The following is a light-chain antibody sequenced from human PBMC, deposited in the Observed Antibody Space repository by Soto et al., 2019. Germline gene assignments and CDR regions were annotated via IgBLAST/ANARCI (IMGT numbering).Light chain of an antibody. CDR1: QDITNY. CDR2: AAS. J-gene: IGKJ4*01. Sequence: DIQMTQSPSSLSASVGDRVTMTCQATQDITNYLHWYQQKPGKAPKLLIYAASTLQSGVPSRFSGSGSGTDFTLTINNLQPDDVATYYCQKYNNGGPLTFGGGTKVDIK. V-gene: IGKV1-27*01. CDR3: QKYNNGGPLT.